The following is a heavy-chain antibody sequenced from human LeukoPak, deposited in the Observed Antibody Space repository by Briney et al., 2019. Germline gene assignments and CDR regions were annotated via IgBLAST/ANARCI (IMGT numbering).Heavy chain of an antibody. Sequence: GGSLRLSCEASGFDFSSYALSWVRQAPGKGLEWVSGISGSGTNTYYADSVKGRFTISRDNSKHTMYLQMNSLRAEDTAVYFCAKDRDFLTGYYPYFDYWGQGNLVTVFS. D-gene: IGHD3-9*01. CDR1: GFDFSSYA. J-gene: IGHJ4*02. CDR2: ISGSGTNT. V-gene: IGHV3-23*01. CDR3: AKDRDFLTGYYPYFDY.